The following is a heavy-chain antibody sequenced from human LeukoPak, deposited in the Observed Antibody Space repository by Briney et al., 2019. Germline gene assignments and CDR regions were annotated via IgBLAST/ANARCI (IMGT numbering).Heavy chain of an antibody. CDR2: IASDGSST. Sequence: AGGSMRLSCVASGFPSSSYWMTWVRHAPGKGLVWVSPIASDGSSTTYADSVKGRFSIARDNAKTTLYLQMNSLRAEDTPIYYCARDVPLMGASKTRYFDYWSQGTLVTVSS. CDR1: GFPSSSYW. CDR3: ARDVPLMGASKTRYFDY. J-gene: IGHJ4*02. V-gene: IGHV3-74*01. D-gene: IGHD1-26*01.